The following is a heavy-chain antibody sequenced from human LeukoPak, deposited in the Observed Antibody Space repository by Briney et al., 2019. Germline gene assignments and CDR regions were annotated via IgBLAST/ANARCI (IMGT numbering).Heavy chain of an antibody. CDR3: ARGPHHMDSSFGF. CDR1: DYTASEYF. J-gene: IGHJ4*02. Sequence: GGSLSLSCTASDYTASEYFMIWIRQAPGKGLEWISYISTTSHYTNYADSVRGRFTISRDNAQNSLFLQINNLRAEDTAIYYSARGPHHMDSSFGFWSQGTLFTVSS. V-gene: IGHV3-11*05. CDR2: ISTTSHYT. D-gene: IGHD3/OR15-3a*01.